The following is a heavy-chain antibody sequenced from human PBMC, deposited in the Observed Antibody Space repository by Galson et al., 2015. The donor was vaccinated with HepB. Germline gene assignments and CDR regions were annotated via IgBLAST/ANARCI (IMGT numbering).Heavy chain of an antibody. V-gene: IGHV1-18*01. J-gene: IGHJ4*02. Sequence: SVKVSCKASGYSFVSYGITWVRQAPGQGLEWMGWINTYNGNTKYAQNLQGRITMTKDTSTSTAYMELRSLRSDDTAVYYCARVVYYYDNSGSSHFTYWGQGTLVTVSS. CDR3: ARVVYYYDNSGSSHFTY. CDR2: INTYNGNT. CDR1: GYSFVSYG. D-gene: IGHD3-22*01.